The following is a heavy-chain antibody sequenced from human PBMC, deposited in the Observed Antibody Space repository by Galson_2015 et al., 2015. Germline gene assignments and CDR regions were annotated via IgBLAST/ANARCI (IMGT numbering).Heavy chain of an antibody. Sequence: SETLSLTCTVSGGSISSSSYYWGWIRQPPGKGLKWIGSIYYSGSTYYNPSLKSRVTISVDTSKNQFSLKLSSVTAADSVVYYCARDWWELRLDAFDIWGQGTMVTVSS. D-gene: IGHD1-26*01. CDR2: IYYSGST. CDR3: ARDWWELRLDAFDI. CDR1: GGSISSSSYY. V-gene: IGHV4-39*07. J-gene: IGHJ3*02.